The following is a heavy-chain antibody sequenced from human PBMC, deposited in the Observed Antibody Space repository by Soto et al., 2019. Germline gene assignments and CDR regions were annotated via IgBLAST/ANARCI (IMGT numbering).Heavy chain of an antibody. CDR2: ISAYNGNT. J-gene: IGHJ6*02. V-gene: IGHV1-18*01. CDR1: GYTFTSYG. CDR3: ARDPGHEGPPYYSYYGMDV. Sequence: ASVKVSCKASGYTFTSYGISWVRQAPGQGLEWMGWISAYNGNTNYAQKLQGRVTMTTDTSTSTAHRELRSLRSDDTAVHYCARDPGHEGPPYYSYYGMDVWGQGTTVTV.